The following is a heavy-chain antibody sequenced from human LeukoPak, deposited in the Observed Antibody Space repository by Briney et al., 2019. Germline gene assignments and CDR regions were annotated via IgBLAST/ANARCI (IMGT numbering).Heavy chain of an antibody. D-gene: IGHD3-3*01. Sequence: PGGSLRLSCAASGFTFGSYWMSWVRQAPGKGLEWVANIKQDGSEKYYVDSVKGRFTISRDNAKNSLYLQMNSLRAEDTAVYYCAKNDFWSGYPYYYYYMDVWGKGTTVTVSS. V-gene: IGHV3-7*01. CDR3: AKNDFWSGYPYYYYYMDV. J-gene: IGHJ6*03. CDR2: IKQDGSEK. CDR1: GFTFGSYW.